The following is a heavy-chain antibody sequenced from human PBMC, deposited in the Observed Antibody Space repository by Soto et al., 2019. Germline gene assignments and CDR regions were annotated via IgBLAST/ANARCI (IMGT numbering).Heavy chain of an antibody. CDR1: GYTFTSYG. CDR2: ISAYNGNT. J-gene: IGHJ4*02. Sequence: ASVKVSCKASGYTFTSYGISWVRQAPGQGLEWMGWISAYNGNTNYAQKLQGRVTMTTDTSTSTAYMELRSLRSDDTAVYYCARGDTVTRRGHLTLDYWRQGTLVTVSS. CDR3: ARGDTVTRRGHLTLDY. V-gene: IGHV1-18*01. D-gene: IGHD4-17*01.